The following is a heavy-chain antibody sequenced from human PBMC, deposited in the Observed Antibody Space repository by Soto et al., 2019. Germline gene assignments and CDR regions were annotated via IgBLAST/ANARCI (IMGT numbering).Heavy chain of an antibody. CDR3: ARDGSRWSFDY. V-gene: IGHV3-74*01. D-gene: IGHD6-13*01. Sequence: GGSLRLSCAASGFTFSSYCMHWVRQAPGKGLVWVSRINSDGSDTSYADSVRGRFTISRDNAKSTLYLQMNSLRAEDTAVYYCARDGSRWSFDYWGQGTLVTVSS. CDR2: INSDGSDT. CDR1: GFTFSSYC. J-gene: IGHJ4*02.